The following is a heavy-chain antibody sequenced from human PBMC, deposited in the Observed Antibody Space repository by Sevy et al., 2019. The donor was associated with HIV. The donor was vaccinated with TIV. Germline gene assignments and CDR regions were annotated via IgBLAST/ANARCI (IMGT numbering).Heavy chain of an antibody. J-gene: IGHJ4*02. V-gene: IGHV3-21*06. CDR2: ISSSSTYI. CDR3: GRAPRD. Sequence: GGSLRLSCAASGFTFSTSGMNWVRQAPGKGLEWVSSISSSSTYISYADSVKGRFTISRDNAKSSLYLQMNSLRAEDTAVYYCGRAPRDWGQGTLDTVSS. CDR1: GFTFSTSG.